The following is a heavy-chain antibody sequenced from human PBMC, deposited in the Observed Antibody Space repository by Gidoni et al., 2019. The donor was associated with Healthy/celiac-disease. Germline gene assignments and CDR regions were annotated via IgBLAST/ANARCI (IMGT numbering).Heavy chain of an antibody. J-gene: IGHJ2*01. CDR3: AKDIAAYDFPGYFDL. Sequence: GYADSVKGRFTISRDNAKNSLYLQMNSLRAEDTALYYCAKDIAAYDFPGYFDLWGRGTLVTVSS. V-gene: IGHV3-9*01. D-gene: IGHD3-3*01.